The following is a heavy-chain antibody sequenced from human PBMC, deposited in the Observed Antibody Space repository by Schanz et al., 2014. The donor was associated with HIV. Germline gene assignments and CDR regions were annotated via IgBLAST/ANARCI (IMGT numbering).Heavy chain of an antibody. V-gene: IGHV3-21*02. D-gene: IGHD4-4*01. J-gene: IGHJ6*02. CDR1: GFTFMRHT. CDR3: ARVEGPPTFYYYYYGSDV. Sequence: EVQLVESGGGLVKPGGSLRLSCAASGFTFMRHTMNWVRQAPGKGLEWVSSISDRSDYLHYADSVKGRFTISRDNAKNSLYLQMSSLRAEDTAVYYCARVEGPPTFYYYYYGSDVWGQGTAVTVSS. CDR2: ISDRSDYL.